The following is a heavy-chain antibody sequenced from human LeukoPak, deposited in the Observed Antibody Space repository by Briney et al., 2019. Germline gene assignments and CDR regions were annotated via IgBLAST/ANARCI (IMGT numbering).Heavy chain of an antibody. D-gene: IGHD5-18*01. CDR2: INPNSGGT. CDR1: GYTFTGYY. Sequence: ASVKVSCKASGYTFTGYYMHWVRQAPGQGLEWVGWINPNSGGTSYAQKFQGRVTMTRDTSISTAYMELNTLRSDDTAVYYCARARGYSYGYHQSDYMDVWGKGTTVTVSS. V-gene: IGHV1-2*02. CDR3: ARARGYSYGYHQSDYMDV. J-gene: IGHJ6*03.